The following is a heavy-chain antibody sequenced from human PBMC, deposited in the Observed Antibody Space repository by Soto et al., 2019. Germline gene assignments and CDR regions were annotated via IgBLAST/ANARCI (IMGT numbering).Heavy chain of an antibody. CDR2: INSDGSST. CDR3: ASHSVRYAFDI. J-gene: IGHJ3*02. Sequence: LRLSCAASGFTFSSYWMHWVRQAPGKGLVWVSRINSDGSSTSYADSVKGRFTISRDNAKNTLYLQMNSLRAEDTAVYYCASHSVRYAFDIWGQGTMVTVSS. D-gene: IGHD3-10*01. V-gene: IGHV3-74*01. CDR1: GFTFSSYW.